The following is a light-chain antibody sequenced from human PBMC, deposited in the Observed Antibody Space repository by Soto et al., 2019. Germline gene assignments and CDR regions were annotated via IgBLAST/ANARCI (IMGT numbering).Light chain of an antibody. CDR3: QQRSNWPPRT. Sequence: EIVLTQSPATLSLSPGERATLSCRASQSVSSYLAWYQQKPGQAPRLLIYDASNRATGIPARFSGSVSGTDFTLTISSLEPEDFAVYYCQQRSNWPPRTFGGGTKVAIK. CDR1: QSVSSY. CDR2: DAS. V-gene: IGKV3-11*01. J-gene: IGKJ4*01.